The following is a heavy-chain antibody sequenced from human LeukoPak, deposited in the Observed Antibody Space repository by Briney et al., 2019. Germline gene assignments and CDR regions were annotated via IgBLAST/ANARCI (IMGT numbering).Heavy chain of an antibody. CDR1: GFTFSSYG. D-gene: IGHD3-10*01. J-gene: IGHJ4*02. CDR3: ANIWFGELPFDY. Sequence: GGSLRLSCAASGFTFSSYGMHWVRQAPGKGLEWVAVISYDGSNKYYADSVKGRFTISRDNSKNTLYLQMNSLRAEDTAVYYCANIWFGELPFDYWGQGTLVTVSS. V-gene: IGHV3-30*18. CDR2: ISYDGSNK.